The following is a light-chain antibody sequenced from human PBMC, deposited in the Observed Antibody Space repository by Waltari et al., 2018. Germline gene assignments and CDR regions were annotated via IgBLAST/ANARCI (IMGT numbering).Light chain of an antibody. CDR1: QSVLYSSNNKNY. Sequence: DIVMTQSPDSLAVSLGERATINCKSSQSVLYSSNNKNYFAWYQQKPGQPPKLLIYRASTRESGVPDRFSGSGSGTDFTLTISSLQAEDVAVYYCQQYYSTPPYTFGQGTKLEIK. V-gene: IGKV4-1*01. CDR2: RAS. CDR3: QQYYSTPPYT. J-gene: IGKJ2*01.